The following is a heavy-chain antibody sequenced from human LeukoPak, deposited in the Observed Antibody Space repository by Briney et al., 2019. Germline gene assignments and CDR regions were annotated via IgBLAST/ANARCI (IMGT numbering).Heavy chain of an antibody. V-gene: IGHV3-33*01. CDR3: ARIPLGATGGGPY. D-gene: IGHD1-26*01. J-gene: IGHJ4*02. CDR2: IWYDGSNK. Sequence: GGSLRLSCAASGFTFSSYGMHWVRQAPGKGLEWVAVIWYDGSNKYYADSVKGRFTISRDNSKNTLYLQMNSLRAEDTAVYYCARIPLGATGGGPYWGQGTLVTVSS. CDR1: GFTFSSYG.